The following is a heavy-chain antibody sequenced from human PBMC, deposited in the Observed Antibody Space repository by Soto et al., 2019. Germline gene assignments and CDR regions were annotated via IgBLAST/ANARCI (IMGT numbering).Heavy chain of an antibody. V-gene: IGHV4-59*13. D-gene: IGHD3-16*01. CDR3: ATYDSPYYYIEV. CDR2: IYYSGST. Sequence: SETLSLTCTVSGGSISRYFWSWIRQPPGKGLQWIGHIYYSGSTDYNPSLKSRVAISVDASKTHFSLRLNSVTAADAAVYYCATYDSPYYYIEVWGKGTTVTVSS. J-gene: IGHJ6*03. CDR1: GGSISRYF.